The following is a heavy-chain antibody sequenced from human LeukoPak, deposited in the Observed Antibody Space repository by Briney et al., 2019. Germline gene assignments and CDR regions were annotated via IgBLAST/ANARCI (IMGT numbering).Heavy chain of an antibody. CDR2: IYDSGST. CDR1: GGSISSHD. V-gene: IGHV4-59*11. CDR3: ARGRRGGYYDISRYNYFDY. Sequence: PSETLSLTCTVSGGSISSHDWGWIRQPPGKGLEWIGYIYDSGSTTYNPSLKSRVTILVDTSKDQVSLKLSSVTAADTAVYYCARGRRGGYYDISRYNYFDYWGQGTLVSVSS. D-gene: IGHD3-22*01. J-gene: IGHJ4*02.